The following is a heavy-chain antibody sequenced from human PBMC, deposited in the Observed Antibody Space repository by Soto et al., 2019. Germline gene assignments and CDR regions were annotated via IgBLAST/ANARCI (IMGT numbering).Heavy chain of an antibody. CDR3: ARMGDSSGYSGWFDP. J-gene: IGHJ5*02. V-gene: IGHV3-66*01. CDR2: IYSGGST. Sequence: GSLRLSCAASGFTVSSNYMSLVRQAPGKGLEWVSVIYSGGSTYYADSVKGRFTISRDNSKNTLYLQMNSLRAEDTAVYYCARMGDSSGYSGWFDPWGQGTLVTVSS. CDR1: GFTVSSNY. D-gene: IGHD3-22*01.